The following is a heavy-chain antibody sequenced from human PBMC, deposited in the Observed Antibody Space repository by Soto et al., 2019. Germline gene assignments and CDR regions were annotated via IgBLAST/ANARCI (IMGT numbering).Heavy chain of an antibody. CDR1: GDSVSNNSVA. CDR2: TYYRSKWHY. J-gene: IGHJ4*02. V-gene: IGHV6-1*01. D-gene: IGHD3-10*01. CDR3: ARTLRGRGVKYFDD. Sequence: SRTLSLTCAISGDSVSNNSVAWNWVRQSPSRGLEWLGRTYYRSKWHYDYAPSVRSRITINPDTSKNHFSLQLNSVSPEDAAVYYCARTLRGRGVKYFDDWGQGTLVTVPQ.